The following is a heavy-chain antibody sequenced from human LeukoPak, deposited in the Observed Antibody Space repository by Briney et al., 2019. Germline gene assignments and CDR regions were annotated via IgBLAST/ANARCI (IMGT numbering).Heavy chain of an antibody. CDR2: IIPILGIA. CDR1: GGTFSSYT. CDR3: ARDPRIKDHSSGYDDY. J-gene: IGHJ4*02. Sequence: SVKVSCKASGGTFSSYTISWVRQAPGQGPEWMGRIIPILGIANYAQKFQGRVTITADKSTSTAYMELSSLRSEDTAVYYCARDPRIKDHSSGYDDYWGQGTLVTVSS. V-gene: IGHV1-69*04. D-gene: IGHD3-22*01.